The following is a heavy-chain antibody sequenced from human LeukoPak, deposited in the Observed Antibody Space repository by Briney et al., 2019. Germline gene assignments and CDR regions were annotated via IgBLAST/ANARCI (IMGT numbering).Heavy chain of an antibody. J-gene: IGHJ4*02. V-gene: IGHV4-38-2*01. CDR2: VYYSGST. D-gene: IGHD3-22*01. CDR3: ARNDSSGYFDY. Sequence: SETLSLTCAVSDYSISSGEYWGWIRQPPGKGLEWIGSVYYSGSTHYSPSLKNRVTISVDTSKNQFSLKLRSVTAADTALYYCARNDSSGYFDYWGQGTLVTVSS. CDR1: DYSISSGEY.